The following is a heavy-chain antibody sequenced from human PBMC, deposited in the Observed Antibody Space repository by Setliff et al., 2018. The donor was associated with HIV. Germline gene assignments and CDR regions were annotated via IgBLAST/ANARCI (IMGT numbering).Heavy chain of an antibody. CDR1: GYSISSGYF. Sequence: SETLSLTCAVSGYSISSGYFWGWIRQPPGKGLEWIGSLYHSGTNFYNQSLKSRVTISLDTSTNRFSLKLNSVTAADTAIYYCARQVGSQYSYWAYYFDSWGQGALVTVSS. CDR2: LYHSGTN. CDR3: ARQVGSQYSYWAYYFDS. D-gene: IGHD5-18*01. V-gene: IGHV4-38-2*01. J-gene: IGHJ4*02.